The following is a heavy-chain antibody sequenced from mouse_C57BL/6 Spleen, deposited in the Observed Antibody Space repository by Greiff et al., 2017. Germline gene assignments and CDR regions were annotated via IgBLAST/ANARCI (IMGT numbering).Heavy chain of an antibody. V-gene: IGHV1-69*01. CDR2: IDPSDSYT. CDR1: GYTFTSYW. Sequence: QVQLQQPGAELVMPGASLKLSCKASGYTFTSYWMHWVKQRPGQGLEWIGDIDPSDSYTNYNHKFKGKSTLTVDKSSSTAYMQLSSLASGDSAVYYCARDYGSSYRFAYWGQGTLVTVSA. D-gene: IGHD1-1*01. CDR3: ARDYGSSYRFAY. J-gene: IGHJ3*01.